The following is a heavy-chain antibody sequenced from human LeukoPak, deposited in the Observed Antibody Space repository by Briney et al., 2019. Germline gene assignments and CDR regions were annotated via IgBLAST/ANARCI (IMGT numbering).Heavy chain of an antibody. V-gene: IGHV1-69*05. CDR1: GGTFSSYA. CDR3: ARVVDRNLLRYFDP. J-gene: IGHJ5*02. D-gene: IGHD3-9*01. Sequence: ASVKVSCKASGGTFSSYAISRVRQAPGQGLEWMGGIIPIFGTANYAQKFQGRVTITTDESTSTAYMELSSLRSEDTAVYYCARVVDRNLLRYFDPWGQGTLVTVSS. CDR2: IIPIFGTA.